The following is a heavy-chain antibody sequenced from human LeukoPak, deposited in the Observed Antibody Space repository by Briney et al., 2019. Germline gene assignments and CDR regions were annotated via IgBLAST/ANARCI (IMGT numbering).Heavy chain of an antibody. V-gene: IGHV3-13*01. CDR3: ARASPHHHGMDV. D-gene: IGHD6-6*01. CDR1: GFTFSSYD. J-gene: IGHJ6*02. CDR2: IGTAGDT. Sequence: GGSLRLSCAASGFTFSSYDMHWVRPATGKGLEWVSAIGTAGDTYYPGSVKGRFTISRENAKNSLYLQMNSLRAGDTAVYYCARASPHHHGMDVWGQGTTVTVSS.